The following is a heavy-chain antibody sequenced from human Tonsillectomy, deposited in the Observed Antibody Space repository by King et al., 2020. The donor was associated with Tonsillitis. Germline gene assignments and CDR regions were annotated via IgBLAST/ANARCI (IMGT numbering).Heavy chain of an antibody. V-gene: IGHV3-7*01. J-gene: IGHJ5*02. D-gene: IGHD2-15*01. CDR2: IKQNGSEK. Sequence: GQLVQSGGGLVQPGGSLRLSCAASGFTFSSYWMNWVRQAPGKGLELVANIKQNGSEKFYVDSVKGRFTISRDNAKNSLYLQMNSLRAEDTAVYYCASTLGYCSGGSCLPWGQGTLVTVSS. CDR1: GFTFSSYW. CDR3: ASTLGYCSGGSCLP.